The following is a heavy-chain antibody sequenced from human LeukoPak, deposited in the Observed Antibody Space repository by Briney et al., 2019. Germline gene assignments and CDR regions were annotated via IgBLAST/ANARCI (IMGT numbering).Heavy chain of an antibody. J-gene: IGHJ6*03. Sequence: GGSLRLSCAASGFTFSSYWMHWVRQAPGKGLVWVSRINTDGSSTSYADSVKGRFTISRDNAKNTLYLQMNSLRAEDTAVYYCARQLVLPLYYYYMDVWGKGTTVTVSS. D-gene: IGHD6-13*01. V-gene: IGHV3-74*01. CDR1: GFTFSSYW. CDR2: INTDGSST. CDR3: ARQLVLPLYYYYMDV.